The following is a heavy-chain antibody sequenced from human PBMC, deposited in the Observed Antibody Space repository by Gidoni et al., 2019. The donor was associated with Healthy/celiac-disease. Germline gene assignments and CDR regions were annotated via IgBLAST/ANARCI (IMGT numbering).Heavy chain of an antibody. CDR3: ARDRSSSGYYFDF. CDR1: GFPFSVYA. J-gene: IGHJ4*02. CDR2: ISYDGNNE. D-gene: IGHD6-13*01. V-gene: IGHV3-30-3*01. Sequence: QVQLVESGGGVVQPGGSLRLSCAASGFPFSVYAIHWVRQAPDKGLEWVSLISYDGNNEYYADSVKGRFTISRDNSRDTLYLQMNSLRAEDTAVYYCARDRSSSGYYFDFWGQGTLVTVSS.